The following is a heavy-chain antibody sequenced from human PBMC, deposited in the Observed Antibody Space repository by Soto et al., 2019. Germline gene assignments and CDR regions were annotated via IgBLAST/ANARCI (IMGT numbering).Heavy chain of an antibody. CDR2: INPNSGGT. J-gene: IGHJ5*02. Sequence: VASVKVSCKASGYTFTGYYMHWVRQAPGQGLEWMGWINPNSGGTNYAQKFQGRVTMTRDTSISTAYMELSRLRSDETAVYYCASTVTDQLIGFGGFDPWGQGTLVTVSS. CDR1: GYTFTGYY. V-gene: IGHV1-2*02. CDR3: ASTVTDQLIGFGGFDP. D-gene: IGHD3-10*01.